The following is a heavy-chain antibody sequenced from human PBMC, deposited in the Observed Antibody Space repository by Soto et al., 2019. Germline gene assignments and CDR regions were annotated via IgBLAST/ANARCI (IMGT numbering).Heavy chain of an antibody. J-gene: IGHJ4*02. D-gene: IGHD6-19*01. CDR3: ARALAVAGSGPDY. CDR2: ISSDGNNK. Sequence: PGGSLRLSCTVSGFSFSNYAMHWVRQAPGKGLGWVADISSDGNNKYYADSVKGRFTISRDNSKNTLYLQMNSLRNEDTAVYYCARALAVAGSGPDYWGQGTLVTVSS. CDR1: GFSFSNYA. V-gene: IGHV3-30-3*01.